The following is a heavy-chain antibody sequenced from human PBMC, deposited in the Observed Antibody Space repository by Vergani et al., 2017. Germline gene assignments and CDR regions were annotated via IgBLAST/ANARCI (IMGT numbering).Heavy chain of an antibody. Sequence: EVQLVQSGAEVKKPGESLKISCKGSGYSFTSYWIGWLRQMPGKGLQWMGSIYPADSDTSYSPSFQGQVTISADKSISTAYLQWSSLKASDTAMYFCARQRGGGATNYYYYYGIDVWGQGMTVAVSS. CDR1: GYSFTSYW. J-gene: IGHJ6*02. D-gene: IGHD1-26*01. V-gene: IGHV5-51*01. CDR2: IYPADSDT. CDR3: ARQRGGGATNYYYYYGIDV.